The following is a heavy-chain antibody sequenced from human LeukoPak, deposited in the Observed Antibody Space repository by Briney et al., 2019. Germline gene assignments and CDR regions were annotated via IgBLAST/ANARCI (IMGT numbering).Heavy chain of an antibody. V-gene: IGHV3-23*01. Sequence: GGSLRLSCADSGFTFSSYAMSWVRQAPGKGLEWVSAIRGSGGTTYYADSVKGRFTISRDNSKNTLHLQMNSLRAEDTAVYYCAKVGLDRLTMVRGVDWGQGTPVTVSS. CDR3: AKVGLDRLTMVRGVD. CDR1: GFTFSSYA. J-gene: IGHJ4*02. CDR2: IRGSGGTT. D-gene: IGHD3-10*01.